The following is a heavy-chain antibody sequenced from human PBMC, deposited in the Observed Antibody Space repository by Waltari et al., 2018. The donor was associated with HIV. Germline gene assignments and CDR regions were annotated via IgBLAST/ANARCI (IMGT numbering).Heavy chain of an antibody. CDR1: GGSFSGYY. V-gene: IGHV4-34*01. CDR2: INHSGST. CDR3: ARVPRMGWCMLWRGGCYYYGMDV. Sequence: QVQLQQWGAGLLKPSETLSLTCAVYGGSFSGYYWSWIRQPPGTGLEWIGEINHSGSTNYNPSLKSRVTISVDTSKNQFSLKLSSVTAADTAVYYCARVPRMGWCMLWRGGCYYYGMDVWGQGTTVTVSS. D-gene: IGHD2-8*01. J-gene: IGHJ6*02.